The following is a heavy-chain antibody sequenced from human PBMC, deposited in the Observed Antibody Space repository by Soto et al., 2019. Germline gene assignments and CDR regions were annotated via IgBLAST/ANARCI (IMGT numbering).Heavy chain of an antibody. J-gene: IGHJ4*02. CDR3: ARQRNYGSGNPLSDY. CDR2: IYYDGTT. CDR1: GGSLITSNYY. V-gene: IGHV4-39*01. D-gene: IGHD3-10*01. Sequence: QLPLQESGPGLVKPSETLSLTCSVSGGSLITSNYYWGWIRQPPGKGLEWIGNIYYDGTTYYNPSLKSRVTISIDTSKNQFSLRLSSVTAADTAVYYCARQRNYGSGNPLSDYWGQGTLVTVSS.